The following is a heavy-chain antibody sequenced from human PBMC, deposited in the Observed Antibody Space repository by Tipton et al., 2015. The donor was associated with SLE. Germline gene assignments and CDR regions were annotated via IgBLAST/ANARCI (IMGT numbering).Heavy chain of an antibody. CDR3: AVYSLEGGFDY. V-gene: IGHV4-61*01. CDR1: GYSISSGYY. Sequence: TLSLTCAVSGYSISSGYYWSWIRQPPGKGLEWIGYIYYSGSTNYNPSLKSRVTISVDTSKNQFSLKLSSVTAADTAVYYCAVYSLEGGFDYWGQGTLVTVSS. J-gene: IGHJ4*02. CDR2: IYYSGST. D-gene: IGHD3-3*01.